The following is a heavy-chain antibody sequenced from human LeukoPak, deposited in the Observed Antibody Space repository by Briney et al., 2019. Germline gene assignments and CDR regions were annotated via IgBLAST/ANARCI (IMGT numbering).Heavy chain of an antibody. CDR2: ISGSGGST. J-gene: IGHJ4*02. D-gene: IGHD3-22*01. Sequence: PGGSLRLSCAASGFTISSYAMGWVRQAPGKGLEWVSAISGSGGSTYYADSVKGRFTISRDNSKNTLYLQMNSLRAEDTAVYYCAKVAPLDYYDSSGYYYSFDYWGQATLVTVSS. CDR3: AKVAPLDYYDSSGYYYSFDY. CDR1: GFTISSYA. V-gene: IGHV3-23*01.